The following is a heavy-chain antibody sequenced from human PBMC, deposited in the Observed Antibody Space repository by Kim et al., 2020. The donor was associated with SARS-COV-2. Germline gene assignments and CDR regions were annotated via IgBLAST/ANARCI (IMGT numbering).Heavy chain of an antibody. D-gene: IGHD5-12*01. Sequence: QKLQGRVSMTTDKSTSTAYMELRSLRSDDTAVYYCARGLVATILSSAFDIWGQGTMVTVSS. J-gene: IGHJ3*02. CDR3: ARGLVATILSSAFDI. V-gene: IGHV1-18*01.